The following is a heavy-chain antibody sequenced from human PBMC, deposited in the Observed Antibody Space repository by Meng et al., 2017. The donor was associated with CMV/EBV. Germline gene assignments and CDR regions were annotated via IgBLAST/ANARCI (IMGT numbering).Heavy chain of an antibody. V-gene: IGHV1-18*01. CDR1: GYTFTSYG. D-gene: IGHD2-2*01. Sequence: ASVKVSCKASGYTFTSYGISWVRQAPGQGLEWMGWIIAYNGNTNYAQKIQGRVTMTTDTSTSTAYMELRSLRSDETAVYYCARVVVVPAATTLRYYYYGMDVWGQGTTVTVSS. J-gene: IGHJ6*02. CDR2: IIAYNGNT. CDR3: ARVVVVPAATTLRYYYYGMDV.